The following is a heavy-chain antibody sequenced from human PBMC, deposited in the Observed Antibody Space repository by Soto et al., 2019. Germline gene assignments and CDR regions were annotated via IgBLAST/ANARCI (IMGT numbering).Heavy chain of an antibody. Sequence: GASVKVSCKASGGTFSSYAISWVRQAPGQGLEWMGGIIPIFGTANYAQKLQGRVTITADESTSTAYMELSSLRSEDTAVYYCASPGSGSYPGSYYGMDVWGQGTTVTVSS. V-gene: IGHV1-69*13. J-gene: IGHJ6*02. D-gene: IGHD1-26*01. CDR1: GGTFSSYA. CDR2: IIPIFGTA. CDR3: ASPGSGSYPGSYYGMDV.